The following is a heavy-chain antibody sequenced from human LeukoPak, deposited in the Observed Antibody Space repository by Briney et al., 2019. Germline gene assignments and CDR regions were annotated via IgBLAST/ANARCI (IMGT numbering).Heavy chain of an antibody. CDR3: AKAAPNSSGWYLGAFDY. CDR1: GFTFSSYA. Sequence: GGSLRLSCAASGFTFSSYAMSWVRQAPGKGLERVSAISGSGGSTYYADSVKGRFTISRDNSKNTLYLQMNSLRAEDTAVYYCAKAAPNSSGWYLGAFDYWGQGTLVTVSS. V-gene: IGHV3-23*01. J-gene: IGHJ4*02. CDR2: ISGSGGST. D-gene: IGHD6-19*01.